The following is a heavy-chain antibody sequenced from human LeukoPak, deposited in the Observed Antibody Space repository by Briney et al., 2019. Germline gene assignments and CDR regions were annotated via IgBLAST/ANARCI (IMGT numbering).Heavy chain of an antibody. CDR1: GFIFSNYA. CDR2: ISSNGGST. J-gene: IGHJ4*02. Sequence: GGSLRLSCSASGFIFSNYAMHWVRQAPGKGLEYVSAISSNGGSTYYADSVKGRFTISRDNSKNTLYLQMSSLRAEDTAVYYCVKGKGIAVTSLDYWGQGTLVTVSS. D-gene: IGHD6-19*01. CDR3: VKGKGIAVTSLDY. V-gene: IGHV3-64D*06.